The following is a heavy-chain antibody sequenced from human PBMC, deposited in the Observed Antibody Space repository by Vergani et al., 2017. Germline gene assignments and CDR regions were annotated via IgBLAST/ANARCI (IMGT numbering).Heavy chain of an antibody. Sequence: HVQLQESGPGLVKPSETLSLTCTVSGGSISSYYWSWIRQPPGKGLEWIGYIYYSGSTYYNPSLKSRVTISVDTSKNQFSLKLSSVTAADTAVYYCARGSLGTFDYWGQGTLVTVSS. CDR3: ARGSLGTFDY. CDR2: IYYSGST. CDR1: GGSISSYY. V-gene: IGHV4-59*08. J-gene: IGHJ4*02. D-gene: IGHD7-27*01.